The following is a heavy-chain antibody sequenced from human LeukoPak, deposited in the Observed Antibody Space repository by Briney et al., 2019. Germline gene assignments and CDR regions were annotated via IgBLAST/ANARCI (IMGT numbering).Heavy chain of an antibody. D-gene: IGHD2-21*02. V-gene: IGHV4-34*01. Sequence: PSETLSLTCAVYGGSFSDYYWTWIRQPPGKGLEWIGENNHSGSTNHNPSLKSGVTISVDTSKNQFSLKLRSVTAADTAVYYCARRYSGGGCYNYWGQGTLITVSS. CDR1: GGSFSDYY. J-gene: IGHJ4*02. CDR2: NNHSGST. CDR3: ARRYSGGGCYNY.